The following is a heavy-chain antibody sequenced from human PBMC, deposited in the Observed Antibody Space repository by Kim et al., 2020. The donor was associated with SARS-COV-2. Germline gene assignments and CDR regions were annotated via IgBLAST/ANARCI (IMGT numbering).Heavy chain of an antibody. CDR3: ARDLVSYYDILTGYSSWFDP. CDR1: GFTFSSYS. Sequence: GGSLRLSCAASGFTFSSYSMNWVRQAPGKGLEWVSSISSSSSYIYYADSVKGRFTISRDNAKNSLYLQMNSLRAEDTAVYYCARDLVSYYDILTGYSSWFDPWGQGTLVTVSS. J-gene: IGHJ5*02. D-gene: IGHD3-9*01. V-gene: IGHV3-21*01. CDR2: ISSSSSYI.